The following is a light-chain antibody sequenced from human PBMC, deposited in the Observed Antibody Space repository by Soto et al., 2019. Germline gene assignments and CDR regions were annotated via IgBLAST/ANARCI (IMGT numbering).Light chain of an antibody. CDR3: QLSGSTGT. J-gene: IGKJ2*01. CDR2: GAS. CDR1: QSVSSVY. V-gene: IGKV3-20*01. Sequence: EIVVTQSPGTLSLSPGEGATLSCRASQSVSSVYLAWYQQKPGRAPRLLIDGASSRATGTPDRFSGSGSGTDFTFTISRLDPEDFAVYYCQLSGSTGTFGQGTKLEIK.